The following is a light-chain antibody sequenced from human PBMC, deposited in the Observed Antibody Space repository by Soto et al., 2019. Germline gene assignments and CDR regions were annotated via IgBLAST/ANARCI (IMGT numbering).Light chain of an antibody. CDR3: QQHDSSPLT. CDR2: GAS. J-gene: IGKJ4*01. Sequence: DIQLTQSPSTLSVSAVERATPSFRASQVVGRFLAWYQQKPGQAPHLLIYGASGRATGAPDRFSGSGSGTDFTLTISRLEPEDFAAYHCQQHDSSPLTFGGGTKVDIK. CDR1: QVVGRF. V-gene: IGKV3-20*01.